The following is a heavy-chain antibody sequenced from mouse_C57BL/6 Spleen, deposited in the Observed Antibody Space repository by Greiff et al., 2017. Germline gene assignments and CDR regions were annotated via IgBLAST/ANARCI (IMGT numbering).Heavy chain of an antibody. CDR2: INPNYGTT. J-gene: IGHJ4*01. CDR3: ELDYDEGDYYAMDY. D-gene: IGHD2-4*01. Sequence: QLQEPGPELVKPGASVKISCKASGYSFTDYNMNWVKQSHGKSLEWIGVINPNYGTTSYNQKFKGKATLTVDQSSSTAYMQLNSLTSEDSAVYYCELDYDEGDYYAMDYWGQGTSVTVSS. CDR1: GYSFTDYN. V-gene: IGHV1-39*01.